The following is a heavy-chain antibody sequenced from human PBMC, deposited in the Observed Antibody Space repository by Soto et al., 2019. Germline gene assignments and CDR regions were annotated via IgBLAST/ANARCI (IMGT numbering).Heavy chain of an antibody. Sequence: QVQLVQSETEVRKPGSSVKVSCRASGGTFGSNAISWVRQAPGQGLEWMGNIIPIFGTTKNAQNFQGRVTITADESTNTAYMELSSLRSEDTAIYYCAREGXXXXXXXVXGAFDIWGQGTMVTVSS. CDR1: GGTFGSNA. J-gene: IGHJ3*02. CDR2: IIPIFGTT. CDR3: AREGXXXXXXXVXGAFDI. D-gene: IGHD4-4*01. V-gene: IGHV1-69*15.